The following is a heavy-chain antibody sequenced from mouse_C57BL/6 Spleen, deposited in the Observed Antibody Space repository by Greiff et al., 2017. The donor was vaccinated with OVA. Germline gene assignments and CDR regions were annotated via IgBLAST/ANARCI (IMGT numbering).Heavy chain of an antibody. J-gene: IGHJ4*01. CDR3: ARGGYYDAMDY. Sequence: VQLQQPGAELVKPGASVKMSCKASGYTFTSYWITWVKQRPGQGLEWIGDIYPGSGSTNYNEKFKSKATLTVDTSSSTAYMQLSSLTSEDAAVYYCARGGYYDAMDYWGQGTSVTVSS. D-gene: IGHD2-2*01. V-gene: IGHV1-55*01. CDR2: IYPGSGST. CDR1: GYTFTSYW.